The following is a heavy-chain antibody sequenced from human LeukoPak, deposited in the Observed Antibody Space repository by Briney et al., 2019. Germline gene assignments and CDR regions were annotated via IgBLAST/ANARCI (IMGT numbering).Heavy chain of an antibody. CDR1: GFTFSSYW. CDR3: TRGIAASRVHWYFDL. CDR2: INSDGSST. D-gene: IGHD6-25*01. Sequence: GGSLRLSCAASGFTFSSYWMHWVRQAPGKGLVWVSLINSDGSSTKYVDSVKGRFTISRDNAKNTLYLQMNSLRVEDTAVYYCTRGIAASRVHWYFDLWGRGTLVTVSS. J-gene: IGHJ2*01. V-gene: IGHV3-74*03.